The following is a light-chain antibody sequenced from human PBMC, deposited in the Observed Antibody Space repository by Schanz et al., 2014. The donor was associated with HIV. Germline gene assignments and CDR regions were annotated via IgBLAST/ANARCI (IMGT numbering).Light chain of an antibody. CDR1: STDIGDDNY. CDR3: AAWDVNLNGPV. J-gene: IGLJ2*01. CDR2: DVN. V-gene: IGLV2-14*03. Sequence: QSALAQPASMSASPGQSITISCVGSSTDIGDDNYVSWYQHHPGTAPKLLIYDVNIRPSGVSDRFAGSKSGNTASLAISGLQSEDEADYYCAAWDVNLNGPVFGGGTKLTVL.